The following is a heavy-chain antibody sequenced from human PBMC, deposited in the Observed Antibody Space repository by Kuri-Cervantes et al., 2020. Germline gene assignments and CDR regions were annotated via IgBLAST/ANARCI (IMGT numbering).Heavy chain of an antibody. CDR1: GFTFSSYS. CDR3: ARDSRGRSNWFDP. CDR2: ISDNSRYI. J-gene: IGHJ5*02. V-gene: IGHV3-21*01. D-gene: IGHD3-16*01. Sequence: GGSLRLSCAASGFTFSSYSMNWVRQAPGKGLEWVSSISDNSRYIYYADSVKGRFTISRDNAKNSPSLQMNTLRADDTAVYYCARDSRGRSNWFDPWGQGTLVTVSS.